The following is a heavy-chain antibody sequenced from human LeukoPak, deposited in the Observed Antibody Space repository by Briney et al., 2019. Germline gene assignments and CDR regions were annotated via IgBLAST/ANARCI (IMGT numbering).Heavy chain of an antibody. V-gene: IGHV4-39*02. J-gene: IGHJ4*02. CDR3: TRVMTGSRCDC. Sequence: SETLSLTCTVSGGSITSSPYYWAWLRQPPGKGLEWIASVSYNGNTFYNPSLRGRATISADTSRNHFSVRLTSVTAAHTAMYYCTRVMTGSRCDCWGQGTLVTVS. CDR1: GGSITSSPYY. CDR2: VSYNGNT. D-gene: IGHD3-10*01.